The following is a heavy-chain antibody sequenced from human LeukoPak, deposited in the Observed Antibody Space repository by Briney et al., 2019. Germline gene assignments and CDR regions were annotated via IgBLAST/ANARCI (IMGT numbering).Heavy chain of an antibody. CDR1: GGSISSGGYY. CDR2: IYYSGST. D-gene: IGHD5-12*01. J-gene: IGHJ3*01. CDR3: VRASVDSGGAFDV. V-gene: IGHV4-31*03. Sequence: SETLSLTCTVSGGSISSGGYYWSWIRQHPGKGLEWIGYIYYSGSTYYNPSLKSRVTISRDTPKNQFSLTLSSMTAADTATYYCVRASVDSGGAFDVWGQGTVVIVSS.